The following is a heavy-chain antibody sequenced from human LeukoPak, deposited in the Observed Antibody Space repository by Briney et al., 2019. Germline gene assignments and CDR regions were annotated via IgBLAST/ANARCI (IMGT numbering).Heavy chain of an antibody. CDR3: AKGAWSTIYTLDY. V-gene: IGHV3-23*01. J-gene: IGHJ4*02. CDR2: VSGSGVST. Sequence: GGSLRLSCAASGFTFSSYGMSWVRQAPGKGLEWVSAVSGSGVSTYYADSVKGRFTISRDNSKNTLYLQMNSLRAEDTAVYYCAKGAWSTIYTLDYWGQGTLATVSS. D-gene: IGHD6-19*01. CDR1: GFTFSSYG.